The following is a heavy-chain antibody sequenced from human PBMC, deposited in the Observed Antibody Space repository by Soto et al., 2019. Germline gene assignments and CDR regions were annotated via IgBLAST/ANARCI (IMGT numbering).Heavy chain of an antibody. J-gene: IGHJ5*02. CDR3: ARRTTVGHWFDP. CDR1: GGTFTTYG. V-gene: IGHV1-69*12. Sequence: QVQLVQSGAEVKKPGSSVKVSCKASGGTFTTYGINWVRQAPGQGLEWMGGINPIFGTANYAPKFQGRVTIPADESTSTAYMELRSLRSEDTAVFYCARRTTVGHWFDPWGQGTLVTVSS. CDR2: INPIFGTA. D-gene: IGHD4-4*01.